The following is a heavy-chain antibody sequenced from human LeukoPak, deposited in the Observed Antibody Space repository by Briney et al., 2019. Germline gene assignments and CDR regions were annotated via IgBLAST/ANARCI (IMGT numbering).Heavy chain of an antibody. CDR2: IYYSGST. Sequence: SETLSLTCTVSGGSISSSSYYWGWIRQPPGKGLEWIGSIYYSGSTYYNPSLESRVTISVDTSKNQFSLKLSSVTAADTAVYYCARVYYYDSSGYFLFDYWGQGTLVTVSS. V-gene: IGHV4-39*07. CDR1: GGSISSSSYY. D-gene: IGHD3-22*01. J-gene: IGHJ4*02. CDR3: ARVYYYDSSGYFLFDY.